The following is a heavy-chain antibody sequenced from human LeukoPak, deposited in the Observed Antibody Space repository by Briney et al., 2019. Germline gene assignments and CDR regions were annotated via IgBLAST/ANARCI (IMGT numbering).Heavy chain of an antibody. CDR2: INHSGST. CDR1: GGSLSGYS. D-gene: IGHD2-8*02. CDR3: ARGGGVAVAGGNYFDY. Sequence: SETLTLSCAVYGGSLSGYSWSWIRQPPGKGLEWIGEINHSGSTNYNPSLKSRVTILVDTSKNQFSLYLSSVTAADTAVYYCARGGGVAVAGGNYFDYWGQGTLVSVSS. V-gene: IGHV4-34*01. J-gene: IGHJ4*02.